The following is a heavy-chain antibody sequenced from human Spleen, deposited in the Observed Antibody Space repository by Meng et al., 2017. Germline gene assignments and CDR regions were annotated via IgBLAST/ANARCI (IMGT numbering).Heavy chain of an antibody. Sequence: GESLKISCAASGFTFSNYWMHWVRQAPGKGLVWVSRINTDGTTTTYADSVKGRFTISRDNAENTLYLQMNSLRGGDTAVYYCARDVAGRGGYWGQGTLVTVSS. CDR2: INTDGTTT. CDR1: GFTFSNYW. V-gene: IGHV3-74*01. D-gene: IGHD2-15*01. J-gene: IGHJ4*02. CDR3: ARDVAGRGGY.